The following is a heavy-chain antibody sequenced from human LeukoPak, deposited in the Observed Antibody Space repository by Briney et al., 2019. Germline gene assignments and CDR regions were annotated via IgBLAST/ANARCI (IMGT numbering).Heavy chain of an antibody. V-gene: IGHV3-66*04. CDR1: GITVSSNY. Sequence: GGSLRLSCAASGITVSSNYMSWVRQAPGKGLEWVSVIYSGGSTYYADSVKGRFIISRDSSKNTLYLQMNSLRAEDTAVYFCAKRGVVIRVFLVGFHKEAYYFDPWGQGALVTVSS. D-gene: IGHD2-21*01. CDR2: IYSGGST. J-gene: IGHJ4*02. CDR3: AKRGVVIRVFLVGFHKEAYYFDP.